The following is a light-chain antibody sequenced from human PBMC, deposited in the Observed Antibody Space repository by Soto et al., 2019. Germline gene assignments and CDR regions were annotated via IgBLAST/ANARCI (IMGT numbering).Light chain of an antibody. CDR2: AAS. V-gene: IGKV1-39*01. CDR1: QSISNY. J-gene: IGKJ1*01. CDR3: QQSYSTPRT. Sequence: DIQMTQSPSSLSASVGDRVTITCRASQSISNYLNWYQQKPGKAPKLLMFAASSLQSGVPSRCSGGGSGTDFTLTISSLQPEDFATYYCQQSYSTPRTCGQGTKVEIK.